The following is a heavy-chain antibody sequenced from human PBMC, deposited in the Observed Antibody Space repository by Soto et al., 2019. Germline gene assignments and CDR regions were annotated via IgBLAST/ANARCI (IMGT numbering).Heavy chain of an antibody. J-gene: IGHJ6*02. Sequence: ASVKISCKASGGTFSSYAISLVRQAPGQGLEWMGGIIPIFGTANYAQKFQGRVTITADESTSTAYMELSSLRSEDTAVYYCARDDGIAVAGTRDNYYFYGMDVWGQGTTVTVSS. D-gene: IGHD6-19*01. V-gene: IGHV1-69*13. CDR2: IIPIFGTA. CDR3: ARDDGIAVAGTRDNYYFYGMDV. CDR1: GGTFSSYA.